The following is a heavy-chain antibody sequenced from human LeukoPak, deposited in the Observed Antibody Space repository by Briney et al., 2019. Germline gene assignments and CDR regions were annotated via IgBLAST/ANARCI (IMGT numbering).Heavy chain of an antibody. J-gene: IGHJ4*02. D-gene: IGHD2-21*02. CDR3: VRGRLLRSTKYFDY. CDR2: IDAGATST. CDR1: GFPVNKYE. V-gene: IGHV3-48*03. Sequence: GGSLRLSCAASGFPVNKYEMHWVRQAPGKGLEWVSYIDAGATSTNYADFVWGRFTLSRDNAQNSVHPQMNSLRDEDTAVYYCVRGRLLRSTKYFDYWGQGALVTVSS.